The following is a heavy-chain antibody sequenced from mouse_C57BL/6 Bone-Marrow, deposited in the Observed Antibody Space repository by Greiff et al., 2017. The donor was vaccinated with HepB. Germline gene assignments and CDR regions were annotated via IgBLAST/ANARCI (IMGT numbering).Heavy chain of an antibody. CDR2: ISYDGSN. CDR1: GYSITSGYY. Sequence: ESGPGLVKPSQSLSLTCSVTGYSITSGYYWNWIRQFPGNKLEWMGYISYDGSNNYNPSLKNRISITRDTSKNQFFLKLNSVTTEDTATYYCARAYSNSFAYWGQGTLVTVSA. CDR3: ARAYSNSFAY. J-gene: IGHJ3*01. D-gene: IGHD2-5*01. V-gene: IGHV3-6*01.